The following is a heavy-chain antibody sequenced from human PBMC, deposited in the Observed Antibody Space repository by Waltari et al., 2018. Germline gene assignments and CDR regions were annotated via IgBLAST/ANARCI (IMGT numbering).Heavy chain of an antibody. V-gene: IGHV4-34*02. CDR3: ARGFVLNYYDSSSYYFDG. CDR1: GGTFTGYF. J-gene: IGHJ4*02. CDR2: VDHTGKV. Sequence: QVQLQQWGGLLKPPETLSLSCAVYGGTFTGYFWSWIRQSPGGGLEWIGEVDHTGKVNYSPALKSRCTIAVDTSKNQCSLKTSCRIAADTATYYCARGFVLNYYDSSSYYFDGWSQGTLATVSS. D-gene: IGHD3-22*01.